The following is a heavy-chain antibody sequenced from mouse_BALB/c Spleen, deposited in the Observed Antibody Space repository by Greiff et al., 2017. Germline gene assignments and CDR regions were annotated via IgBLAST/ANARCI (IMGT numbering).Heavy chain of an antibody. Sequence: EVQLQQSGAELVRPGALVKLSCKASGFNIKDYYMHWVKQRPEQGLEWIGWIDPENGNTIYDPKFQGKASITADTSSNTAYLQLSSLTSEDTAVYYCARAIYYGSSYRFAYWGQGTLVTVSA. V-gene: IGHV14-1*02. CDR1: GFNIKDYY. J-gene: IGHJ3*01. D-gene: IGHD1-1*01. CDR2: IDPENGNT. CDR3: ARAIYYGSSYRFAY.